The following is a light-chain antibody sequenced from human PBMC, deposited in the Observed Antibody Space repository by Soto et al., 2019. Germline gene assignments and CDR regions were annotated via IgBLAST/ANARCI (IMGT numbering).Light chain of an antibody. CDR2: DVS. J-gene: IGLJ1*01. CDR3: SSYTSSSTPYV. Sequence: QSVLTQPASGSGSPGQSITISCTGTSSDVGGYNYVSWYQQHPGKAPKLMIYDVSNRPSGVSNRFSGSKSGNTASLTISGLQAEDEAGYYCSSYTSSSTPYVFGTGTKVTVL. CDR1: SSDVGGYNY. V-gene: IGLV2-14*03.